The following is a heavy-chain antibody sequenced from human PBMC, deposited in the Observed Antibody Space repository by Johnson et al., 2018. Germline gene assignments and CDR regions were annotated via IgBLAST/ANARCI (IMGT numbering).Heavy chain of an antibody. CDR2: ISYDGSNK. J-gene: IGHJ6*02. CDR3: ARDSSMIRGVIRYGMDV. CDR1: GFTFSSYV. Sequence: QVQLQESGGGVVQPGRSLRLSCEGSGFTFSSYVMHWVRQAPGKGLEWVAVISYDGSNKYYVDSVKGRFTISRDNPKNTLYLQMNSLRAEDTAIYYCARDSSMIRGVIRYGMDVWGQGTTVTVSS. V-gene: IGHV3-30*03. D-gene: IGHD3-10*01.